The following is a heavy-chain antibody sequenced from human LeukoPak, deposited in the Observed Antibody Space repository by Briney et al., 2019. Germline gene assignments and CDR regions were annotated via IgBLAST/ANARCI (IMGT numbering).Heavy chain of an antibody. CDR1: GVSFKNYY. Sequence: TASETLSPTCAVYGVSFKNYYWSWIRQPPGKGLEWIGEINRSGNTHYNPSLRGRVTMSIDTSKSQFSLNLNSVTAADTAVYYCARREFVDCGQGTLVIVSS. D-gene: IGHD2-15*01. CDR2: INRSGNT. CDR3: ARREFVD. J-gene: IGHJ4*02. V-gene: IGHV4-34*01.